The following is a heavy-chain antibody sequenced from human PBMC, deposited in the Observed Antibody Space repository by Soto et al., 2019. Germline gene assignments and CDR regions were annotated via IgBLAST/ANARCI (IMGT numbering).Heavy chain of an antibody. J-gene: IGHJ6*02. D-gene: IGHD3-3*01. V-gene: IGHV4-39*01. CDR1: GGSISSSSYY. CDR2: IYYSGST. CDR3: ASSHYDFWSGYYTGIGYYGMDV. Sequence: SETLSLTCTVSGGSISSSSYYWGWIRQPPGKGLEWIGSIYYSGSTYYNPSLKSRVTISVDTSKNQFSLKLSSVTAADTAVYYCASSHYDFWSGYYTGIGYYGMDVWGQGTTVT.